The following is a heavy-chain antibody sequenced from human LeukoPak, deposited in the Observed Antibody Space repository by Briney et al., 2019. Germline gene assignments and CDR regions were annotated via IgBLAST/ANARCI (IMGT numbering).Heavy chain of an antibody. CDR1: GVTLSNYA. D-gene: IGHD4-17*01. CDR2: ISSSGSGGNT. CDR3: AKISSVTANFDC. J-gene: IGHJ4*02. V-gene: IGHV3-23*01. Sequence: GGSLRLSCVASGVTLSNYAMSWARQAPGKGLEWVSGISSSGSGGNTYYADSVKGRFTISRDNSKNTLYLQMNTLRAEDTAVYSCAKISSVTANFDCWGQGTLVTISS.